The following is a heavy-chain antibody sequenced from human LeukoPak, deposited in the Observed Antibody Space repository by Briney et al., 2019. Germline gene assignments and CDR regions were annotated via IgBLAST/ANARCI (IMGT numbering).Heavy chain of an antibody. J-gene: IGHJ4*02. Sequence: GGSLRLSCAASGFTVSSKYMTWVRQAPGKGLEWVSVIYSGGSTYYADSVKGRFTISRDNSKNTLYLQMNSLRADDTAVYFCAKDDQWIALAGTSMDYWGQGTLVTVSS. CDR2: IYSGGST. V-gene: IGHV3-66*01. D-gene: IGHD6-19*01. CDR3: AKDDQWIALAGTSMDY. CDR1: GFTVSSKY.